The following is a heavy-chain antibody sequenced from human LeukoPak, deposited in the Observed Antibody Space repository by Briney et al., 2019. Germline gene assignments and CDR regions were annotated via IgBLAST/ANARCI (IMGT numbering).Heavy chain of an antibody. D-gene: IGHD3-22*01. V-gene: IGHV1-24*01. J-gene: IGHJ3*02. Sequence: GASVKVSCKVSGYTLTELSMHWVRQAPGKGLEWMGGFDPEDGETIYAQKFQGRVTMTEDTSTDTAYMELSSLRSEDTAVYYCATDPPDSSGYDAFDIWGQGTMVTVSS. CDR1: GYTLTELS. CDR3: ATDPPDSSGYDAFDI. CDR2: FDPEDGET.